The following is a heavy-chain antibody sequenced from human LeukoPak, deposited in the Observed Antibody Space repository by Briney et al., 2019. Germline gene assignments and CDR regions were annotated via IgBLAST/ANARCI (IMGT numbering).Heavy chain of an antibody. D-gene: IGHD4-23*01. CDR2: IYYSGST. CDR3: ARDHFGTVAKPAGDAFDI. J-gene: IGHJ3*02. CDR1: GGSISSYY. Sequence: SETLSLTCTVSGGSISSYYWSWIRQRPGKGLEWIGYIYYSGSTNYNPSLKSRVTISVETSKNQFSLKLSSVTAADTAVYYCARDHFGTVAKPAGDAFDIWGQGTMVTVSS. V-gene: IGHV4-59*12.